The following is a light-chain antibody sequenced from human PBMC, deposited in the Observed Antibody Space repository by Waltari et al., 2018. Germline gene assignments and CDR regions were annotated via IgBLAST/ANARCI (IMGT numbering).Light chain of an antibody. CDR2: FNQ. J-gene: IGLJ3*02. Sequence: QSVLAQPPSASGTPGQGVTISCYGRGSNIGINSVNWYQQLPGTAPKLLIFFNQQRPSGVPVRFSCATSGTSASLAISGLQSEDEADYYCATWDDSVNGVVFGGGTKVTVL. V-gene: IGLV1-44*01. CDR1: GSNIGINS. CDR3: ATWDDSVNGVV.